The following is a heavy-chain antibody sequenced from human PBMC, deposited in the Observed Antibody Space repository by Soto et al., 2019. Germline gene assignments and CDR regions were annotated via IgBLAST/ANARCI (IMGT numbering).Heavy chain of an antibody. D-gene: IGHD2-21*02. CDR3: ARDDVAYCGGDCYPDYYYYYGMDV. J-gene: IGHJ6*02. Sequence: EVQLVESGGGLVQPGGSLRLSCAASGFTFSSYSMNWVRQAPGKGLEWVSYISSSSSTIYYADSVKGRFTISRDNAKNSLYLQMNSLRDEDTAVYYCARDDVAYCGGDCYPDYYYYYGMDVWGQGTTVTASS. CDR2: ISSSSSTI. V-gene: IGHV3-48*02. CDR1: GFTFSSYS.